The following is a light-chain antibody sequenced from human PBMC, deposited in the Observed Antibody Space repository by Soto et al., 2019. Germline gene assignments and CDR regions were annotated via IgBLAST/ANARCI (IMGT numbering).Light chain of an antibody. CDR1: QTISKY. J-gene: IGKJ4*01. CDR2: AAS. V-gene: IGKV1-39*01. CDR3: QHSYNTPALT. Sequence: DIQMTQSPSSLSASVGDRVTITCRASQTISKYLNWYQQKPGTAPKLLIYAASSLQSGVPSRFSGSGSGTDFTLTISSLQTEDFATYYCQHSYNTPALTFGGGTRVEI.